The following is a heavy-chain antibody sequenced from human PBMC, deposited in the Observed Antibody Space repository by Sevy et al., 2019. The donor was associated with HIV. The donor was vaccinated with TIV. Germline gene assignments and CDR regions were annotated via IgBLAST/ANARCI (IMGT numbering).Heavy chain of an antibody. CDR3: TRWKGAKSIFDY. V-gene: IGHV3-49*04. Sequence: GGSLRLSCTVSGFTFGDYCMSWVRQAPGKGLEWVAFLKSKAHGGTLDYAASVKGRFTISRDDSKIIAHLQMNDLRTEDTAIYYCTRWKGAKSIFDYWGQGALVTVSS. CDR2: LKSKAHGGTL. D-gene: IGHD1-1*01. CDR1: GFTFGDYC. J-gene: IGHJ4*02.